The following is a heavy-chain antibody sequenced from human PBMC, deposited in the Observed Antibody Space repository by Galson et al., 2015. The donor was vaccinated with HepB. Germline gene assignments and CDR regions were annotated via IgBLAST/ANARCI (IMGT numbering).Heavy chain of an antibody. J-gene: IGHJ4*02. CDR1: GYTLTELS. V-gene: IGHV1-24*01. CDR3: ATFEYYYDSSGYYSFDY. D-gene: IGHD3-22*01. Sequence: SVKVSCKVSGYTLTELSMHWVRQAPGKGLEWMGGFDPEDGETIYAQKFQGRVTMTEDTSTDTAYMELSSLRSEDTAVYYCATFEYYYDSSGYYSFDYWGQGTLVTVSS. CDR2: FDPEDGET.